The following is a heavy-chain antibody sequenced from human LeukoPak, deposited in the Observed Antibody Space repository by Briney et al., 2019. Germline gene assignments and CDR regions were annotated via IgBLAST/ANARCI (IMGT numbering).Heavy chain of an antibody. CDR3: ARENSGSSPGPYSYYYYMDV. CDR1: GFTFSGYE. CDR2: ISSSGVTI. Sequence: GGSLRLTCAASGFTFSGYEMNWVRQAPGKGLEWVSYISSSGVTIYYADSVKGRFIISRDNAMNALHLQMSSLRAEDTAVYYCARENSGSSPGPYSYYYYMDVWGKGTTVTVSS. J-gene: IGHJ6*03. D-gene: IGHD1-26*01. V-gene: IGHV3-48*03.